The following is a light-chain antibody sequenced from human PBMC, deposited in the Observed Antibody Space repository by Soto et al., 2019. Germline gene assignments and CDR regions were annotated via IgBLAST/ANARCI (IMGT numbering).Light chain of an antibody. CDR3: QQYYVNPWT. CDR2: DAS. CDR1: QGISSY. J-gene: IGKJ1*01. Sequence: IQLTQSPSSLSASVGDRVTITCRASQGISSYLGWYQQKPGKAPNLLIYDASTLHSGVPSRFSGGGSGTDFTLTISSLQPDDFATYYCQQYYVNPWTFGQGTKVDIK. V-gene: IGKV1-9*01.